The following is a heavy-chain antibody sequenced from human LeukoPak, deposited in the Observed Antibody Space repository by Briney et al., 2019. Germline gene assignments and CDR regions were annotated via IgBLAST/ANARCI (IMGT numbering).Heavy chain of an antibody. CDR2: IKQDGSEK. CDR3: ARVYALDY. D-gene: IGHD2-8*01. CDR1: GFTFSSYA. J-gene: IGHJ4*02. V-gene: IGHV3-7*03. Sequence: PGGSLRLSCAASGFTFSSYAMHWVRQAPGKGLEWVANIKQDGSEKYYVDSVKGRFTISRDNAKNSLYLQMNSLRAEDTAVYYCARVYALDYWGQGTLVTVSS.